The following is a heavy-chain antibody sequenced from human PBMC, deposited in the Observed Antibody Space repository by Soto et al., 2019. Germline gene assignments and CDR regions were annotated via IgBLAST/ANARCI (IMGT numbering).Heavy chain of an antibody. CDR2: ISYDGNNK. J-gene: IGHJ6*02. CDR1: GFTFSGYA. D-gene: IGHD2-2*02. Sequence: GGSLRLSCAASGFTFSGYAMHWVRQAPGKGLEWVAVISYDGNNKYYADSVRGRFTISRDNSKNTLNLQMNSLRTEDMAVYYCAREGGGCGSTNCYISFYYGLDVWGQGTTVTVSS. V-gene: IGHV3-30-3*01. CDR3: AREGGGCGSTNCYISFYYGLDV.